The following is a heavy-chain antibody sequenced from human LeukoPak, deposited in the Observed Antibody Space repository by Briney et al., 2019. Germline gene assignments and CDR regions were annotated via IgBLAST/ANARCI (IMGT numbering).Heavy chain of an antibody. CDR2: ITASGTAM. V-gene: IGHV3-48*02. D-gene: IGHD1-26*01. Sequence: PGGSLRLSCAASGFTFSSYSMNWVRHAPGKGLEWVSHITASGTAMFYADSVKGRFTISRDSAKNSLYLQMNSLRDEDTAVYYCASSGSYRFDYWGQGTLVTVSS. J-gene: IGHJ4*02. CDR3: ASSGSYRFDY. CDR1: GFTFSSYS.